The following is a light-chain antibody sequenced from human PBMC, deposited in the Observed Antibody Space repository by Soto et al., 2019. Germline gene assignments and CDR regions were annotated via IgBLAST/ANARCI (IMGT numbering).Light chain of an antibody. CDR1: QSISSW. V-gene: IGKV1-5*03. Sequence: DIQMTQSPSTLSASVGDRVTITCRASQSISSWLAWYQQKPGKAPKLLIYKASSLESGVPSRFSGSGSGTEFTLTISSLQPDDFATYYCQQDNSYPYTFGQGNKLEIK. J-gene: IGKJ2*01. CDR2: KAS. CDR3: QQDNSYPYT.